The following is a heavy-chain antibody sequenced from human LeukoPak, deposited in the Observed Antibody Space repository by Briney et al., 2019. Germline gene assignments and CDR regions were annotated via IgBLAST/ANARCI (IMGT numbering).Heavy chain of an antibody. CDR2: INPNSGAS. V-gene: IGHV1-2*02. Sequence: ASVNVSCKASGYTFSDYYLHWVRQAPGQGREGMAWINPNSGASRDAQKFQGRITVTRDTSITTTYTELSGLTSDDSATYYCARVRYTSGWKNAFDVWGQGTMVTVSS. J-gene: IGHJ3*01. CDR3: ARVRYTSGWKNAFDV. D-gene: IGHD6-19*01. CDR1: GYTFSDYY.